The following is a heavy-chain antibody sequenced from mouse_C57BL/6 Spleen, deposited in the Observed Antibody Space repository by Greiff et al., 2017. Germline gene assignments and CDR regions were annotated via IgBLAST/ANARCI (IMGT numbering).Heavy chain of an antibody. CDR3: ARITTVVAFAY. Sequence: QVQLQQSGPGLVQPSQSLSITCTVSGFSLTSYGVHWVRQSPGKGLEWLGVIWSGGSTDYNAAFISRLSISKDNSKSQVFFKMNSLQADDTAIYYCARITTVVAFAYWGQGTLVTVSA. CDR2: IWSGGST. V-gene: IGHV2-2*01. J-gene: IGHJ3*01. CDR1: GFSLTSYG. D-gene: IGHD1-1*01.